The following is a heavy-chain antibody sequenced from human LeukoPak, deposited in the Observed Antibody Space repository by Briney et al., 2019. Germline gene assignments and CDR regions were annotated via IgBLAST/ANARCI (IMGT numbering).Heavy chain of an antibody. CDR3: ARPGYCSGGSCYSDY. D-gene: IGHD2-15*01. CDR1: GYTFTSYY. V-gene: IGHV1-46*03. J-gene: IGHJ4*02. Sequence: EASVKVSCKASGYTFTSYYMHWVRQAPGQGLEWMGIINPSGGSTSYAQKFQGRVTMTRDTSTRTVYMELSSLRSEDTAVYYCARPGYCSGGSCYSDYWGQGTLVTVSS. CDR2: INPSGGST.